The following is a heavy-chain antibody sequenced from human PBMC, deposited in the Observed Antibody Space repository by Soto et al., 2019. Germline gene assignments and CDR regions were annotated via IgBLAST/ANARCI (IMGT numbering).Heavy chain of an antibody. D-gene: IGHD5-18*01. CDR3: ARLRYGFFNPAGPLYYYYAMDV. Sequence: QLQLQESGPGLVKPSETLSLTCTVSGGSISSSSYFWGWIRQPPGKGLGWIGSIYYSGTTYYSPSLKSRVSISVDTSKNQFSLKLTSVTAADSAVYYCARLRYGFFNPAGPLYYYYAMDVWGQGTTVTVSS. CDR2: IYYSGTT. CDR1: GGSISSSSYF. J-gene: IGHJ6*02. V-gene: IGHV4-39*01.